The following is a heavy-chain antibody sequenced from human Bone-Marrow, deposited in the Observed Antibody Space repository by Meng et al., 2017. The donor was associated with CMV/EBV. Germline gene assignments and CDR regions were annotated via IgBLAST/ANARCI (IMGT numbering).Heavy chain of an antibody. CDR1: GGSFSGYY. D-gene: IGHD3-22*01. CDR2: INHSGST. Sequence: QVQLPQWGAGLLKPSETLSLPCGVSGGSFSGYYWSWIRQPPGKGLEWIGEINHSGSTNYNPSLKSRVTISVDTSKNQFSLKLSSVTAADTAVYYCARGGVVVNGAPFDYWGQGTLVTVSS. CDR3: ARGGVVVNGAPFDY. J-gene: IGHJ4*02. V-gene: IGHV4-34*01.